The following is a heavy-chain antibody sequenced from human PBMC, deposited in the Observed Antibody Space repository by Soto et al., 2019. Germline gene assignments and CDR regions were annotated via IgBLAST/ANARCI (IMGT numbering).Heavy chain of an antibody. Sequence: QSQTLSLTCAISGDSVSSNSAAWNWIRQSPSRGLEWLGRTYYRSKGYNDYAVSVKSRITIDPDTSKNQFSLQLNSVTPEDTAVYYCARDGEGGSSASVTYYYYYYGMDDWGQGTTVTVSS. CDR1: GDSVSSNSAA. D-gene: IGHD6-6*01. V-gene: IGHV6-1*01. CDR3: ARDGEGGSSASVTYYYYYYGMDD. CDR2: TYYRSKGYN. J-gene: IGHJ6*02.